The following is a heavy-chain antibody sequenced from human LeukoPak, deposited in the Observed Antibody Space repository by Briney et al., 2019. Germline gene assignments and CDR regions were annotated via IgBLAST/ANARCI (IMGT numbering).Heavy chain of an antibody. CDR2: IYHSGST. Sequence: SETLSLTCTVSGGSISSGGYYWSWIRQPPGKGLEWIGYIYHSGSTYYNPSLKSRVTISVDRSKNQFSLKLSSVTAADTAVYYCARQIRQDVLLWFGELQPTNNDAFDIWGQGPMVTVSS. CDR3: ARQIRQDVLLWFGELQPTNNDAFDI. J-gene: IGHJ3*02. D-gene: IGHD3-10*01. CDR1: GGSISSGGYY. V-gene: IGHV4-30-2*01.